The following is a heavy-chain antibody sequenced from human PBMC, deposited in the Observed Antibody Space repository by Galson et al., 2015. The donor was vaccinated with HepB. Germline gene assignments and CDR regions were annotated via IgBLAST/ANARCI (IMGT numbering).Heavy chain of an antibody. V-gene: IGHV3-23*01. CDR1: GFTFSTCA. CDR3: AKDQIWEFPHFLHY. D-gene: IGHD5-18*01. CDR2: ISGNGGRT. J-gene: IGHJ4*02. Sequence: SLRLSCAASGFTFSTCAMTWVRQAPGKGLEWVSTISGNGGRTYYADSVKGRFTISRDNSKDTLYLRMNSLRAEDTAVYYCAKDQIWEFPHFLHYWVQGTLVTVTS.